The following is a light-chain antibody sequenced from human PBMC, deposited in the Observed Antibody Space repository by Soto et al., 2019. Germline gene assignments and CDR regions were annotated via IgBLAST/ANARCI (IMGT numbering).Light chain of an antibody. V-gene: IGKV3-15*01. J-gene: IGKJ4*01. CDR1: QSVSSN. CDR2: GAS. Sequence: EIVMTQPPATTSVSPGERVTLSCRASQSVSSNLAWYQQKPGQAPRLLIYGASSRATGIPARFSGSGSGTEFTLTISSLQSEDFAVYYCQQYNNWPLTFGGGTKVEIK. CDR3: QQYNNWPLT.